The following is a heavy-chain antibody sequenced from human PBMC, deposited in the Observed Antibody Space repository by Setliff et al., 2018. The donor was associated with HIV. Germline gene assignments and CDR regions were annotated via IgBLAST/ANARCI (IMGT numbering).Heavy chain of an antibody. V-gene: IGHV1-69*02. CDR2: IIPILGVA. CDR3: VRGVQSPPHYSYYYMDV. CDR1: RSTFNSHT. J-gene: IGHJ6*03. Sequence: GASVKVSCKASRSTFNSHTINWARQAPGQGLDWMGRIIPILGVANYAQRFQGKVTITADKSTSTAYMELTSPRFDDTAMYYCVRGVQSPPHYSYYYMDVWGEGTMVTVS. D-gene: IGHD3-3*01.